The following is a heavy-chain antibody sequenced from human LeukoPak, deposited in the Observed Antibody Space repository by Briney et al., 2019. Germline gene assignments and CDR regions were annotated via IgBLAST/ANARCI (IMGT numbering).Heavy chain of an antibody. Sequence: SVKVSCKASGGTFSSYAISWVRQAPGQGLEWMGRIIPILGIANYAQKFQGRVTITADKSTSTAYMELSSLRSEDTAVYYCARGDTAWHYYFDYWGQGTLVTVSS. CDR1: GGTFSSYA. CDR3: ARGDTAWHYYFDY. V-gene: IGHV1-69*04. J-gene: IGHJ4*02. D-gene: IGHD5-18*01. CDR2: IIPILGIA.